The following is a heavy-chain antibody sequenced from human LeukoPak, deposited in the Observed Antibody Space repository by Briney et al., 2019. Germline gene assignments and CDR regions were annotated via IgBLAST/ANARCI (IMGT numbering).Heavy chain of an antibody. CDR2: ISGSGGST. D-gene: IGHD3-3*01. CDR3: ARGGMGYDFWSGYSHNYYFDY. CDR1: GFTFSSYA. Sequence: GGSLRLSCAASGFTFSSYAMSWVRQAPGKGLEWVSAISGSGGSTYYADSVKGRFTISRDNAKNSLYLQMNSLRAEDTAVYYCARGGMGYDFWSGYSHNYYFDYWGQGTLVTVSS. V-gene: IGHV3-23*01. J-gene: IGHJ4*02.